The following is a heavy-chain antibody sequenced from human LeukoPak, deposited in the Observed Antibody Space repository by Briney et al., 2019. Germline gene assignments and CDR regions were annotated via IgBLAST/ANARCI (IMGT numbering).Heavy chain of an antibody. CDR2: ISYDGSNK. CDR3: ARVHDYGGNTLDY. D-gene: IGHD4-23*01. V-gene: IGHV3-30-3*01. Sequence: GGSLRLSCAASRFTFSSYAMHWVRQAPGKGLEWVAVISYDGSNKYYADSVKGRFTISRDNSKNTLYLQMNSLRAEDTAVYYCARVHDYGGNTLDYWGQGTLVTVSS. J-gene: IGHJ4*02. CDR1: RFTFSSYA.